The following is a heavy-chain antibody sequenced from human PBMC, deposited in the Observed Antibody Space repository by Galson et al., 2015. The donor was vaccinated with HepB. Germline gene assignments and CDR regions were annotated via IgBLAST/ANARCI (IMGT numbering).Heavy chain of an antibody. J-gene: IGHJ6*02. CDR1: GGTFSSYT. D-gene: IGHD1-26*01. V-gene: IGHV1-69*02. CDR2: IIPILGIA. CDR3: ARGEGKSGIPNYYYGMDV. Sequence: SVKVSCKASGGTFSSYTISWVRQAPGQGLEWMGRIIPILGIANYAQKFQGRVTITADKSTSTAYMELSSLRSEDTAVYYCARGEGKSGIPNYYYGMDVWGQGTTVTVSS.